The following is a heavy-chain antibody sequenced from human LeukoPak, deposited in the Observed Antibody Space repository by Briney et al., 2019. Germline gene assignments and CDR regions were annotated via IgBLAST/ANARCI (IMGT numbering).Heavy chain of an antibody. CDR3: ASLTGDSDY. V-gene: IGHV4-59*01. D-gene: IGHD7-27*01. CDR2: IYYSGST. J-gene: IGHJ4*02. CDR1: GVSISSYY. Sequence: SETLSLTCTVSGVSISSYYWSWIRQPPGKGLEWIGYIYYSGSTNYNPSLKSRVTISVDTSKNQFSLKLSSVTAADTAVYYCASLTGDSDYWGQGTLVTVSS.